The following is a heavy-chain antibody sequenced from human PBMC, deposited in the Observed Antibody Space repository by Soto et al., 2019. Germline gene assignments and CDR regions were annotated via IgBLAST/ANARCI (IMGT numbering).Heavy chain of an antibody. V-gene: IGHV2-5*02. CDR3: AHRVLRTVFGLVTTTAIYFDF. Sequence: QITLNESGPTQVKPRQTLTLNCTFYGFSLTTSGVGVGWIRQSPGKAPEWLAIIYWDDDKRYSPSLKSRLTITKDTSKNQVVLTMADLDPADTATYYCAHRVLRTVFGLVTTTAIYFDFWGQGTPVAVSS. J-gene: IGHJ4*02. CDR1: GFSLTTSGVG. CDR2: IYWDDDK. D-gene: IGHD3-3*01.